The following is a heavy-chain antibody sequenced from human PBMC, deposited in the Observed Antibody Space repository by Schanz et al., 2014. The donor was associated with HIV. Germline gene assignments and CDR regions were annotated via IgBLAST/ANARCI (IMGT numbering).Heavy chain of an antibody. CDR3: AKGWRGYSISSWVDY. CDR2: LSYDGINK. J-gene: IGHJ4*02. CDR1: GFSFDTFG. V-gene: IGHV3-30*18. D-gene: IGHD6-6*01. Sequence: QVQLVESGGGVVQPGRSLRLSCAGSGFSFDTFGIHWVRQAPGKGLEWLAVLSYDGINKYFADSVKGRITISRDNSKNTLYLQMNSLRADDTAVYYCAKGWRGYSISSWVDYWGQGSLVTVSS.